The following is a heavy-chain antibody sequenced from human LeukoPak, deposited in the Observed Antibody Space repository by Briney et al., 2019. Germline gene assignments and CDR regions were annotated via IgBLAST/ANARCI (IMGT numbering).Heavy chain of an antibody. CDR3: ARGSGYLETFDY. Sequence: RSLRLSCAASGFIFSSFAMHWVRQAPGKGLGWVAVISYDGSNKYYVDSVKGRFTLSRDNSRNTLYLQMNSLRAEDTAVYYCARGSGYLETFDYWGQGTLVTVSS. CDR1: GFIFSSFA. CDR2: ISYDGSNK. V-gene: IGHV3-30*04. D-gene: IGHD3-22*01. J-gene: IGHJ4*02.